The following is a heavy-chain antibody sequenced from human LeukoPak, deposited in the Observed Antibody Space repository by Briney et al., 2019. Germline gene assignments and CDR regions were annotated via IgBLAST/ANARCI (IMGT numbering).Heavy chain of an antibody. Sequence: ASVKVSCKASGYTFTSYGISWVRQAPGQGLEWMGWISAYNGNTNYAQKLQGRVTMTTDTSTSTAYMELRSPRSDDTAVYYCARGYYDFWSGPQVVGYWGQGTLVTVSS. CDR2: ISAYNGNT. D-gene: IGHD3-3*01. J-gene: IGHJ4*02. CDR3: ARGYYDFWSGPQVVGY. CDR1: GYTFTSYG. V-gene: IGHV1-18*01.